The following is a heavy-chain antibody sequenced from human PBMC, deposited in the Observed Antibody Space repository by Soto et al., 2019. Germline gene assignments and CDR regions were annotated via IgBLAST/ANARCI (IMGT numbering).Heavy chain of an antibody. Sequence: SVKVSCKASGGTFSSYAISWVRQAPGQGLEWMGGIIPIFGTANYAQKFQGRATITADESTSTAYMELSSLRSEDTAVYYCARDPFGDSSXSDIWGQGTMVTVSS. V-gene: IGHV1-69*13. D-gene: IGHD3-22*01. CDR2: IIPIFGTA. CDR1: GGTFSSYA. CDR3: ARDPFGDSSXSDI. J-gene: IGHJ3*02.